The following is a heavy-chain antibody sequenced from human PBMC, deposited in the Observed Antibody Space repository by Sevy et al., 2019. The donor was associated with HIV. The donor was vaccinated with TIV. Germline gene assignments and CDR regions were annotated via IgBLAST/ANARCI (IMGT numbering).Heavy chain of an antibody. Sequence: GGSLRLSCAASGFSFDTYIMNWVRQTPGKGLEWVSSIGSGGKYRYYADSVKGRFTISRDNAKNSLSLQMSSLRPEDTAVYYCARPTVVGRLYSFDYWDQGTLVTVSS. V-gene: IGHV3-21*01. J-gene: IGHJ4*02. D-gene: IGHD2-2*01. CDR1: GFSFDTYI. CDR2: IGSGGKYR. CDR3: ARPTVVGRLYSFDY.